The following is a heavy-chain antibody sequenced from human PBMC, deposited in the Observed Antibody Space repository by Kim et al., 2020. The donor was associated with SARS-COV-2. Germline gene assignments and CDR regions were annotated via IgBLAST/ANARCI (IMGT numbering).Heavy chain of an antibody. CDR2: ISYDGSNK. Sequence: GGSLRLSCAASGFTFSSYGMHWVRQAPGKGLEWVAVISYDGSNKYYADSVKGRFTISRDNSKNTLYLQMNSLRAEDTAVYYCANEGRSYYYGSGRPGGAFDIWGQGTMVTVSS. CDR1: GFTFSSYG. V-gene: IGHV3-30*18. D-gene: IGHD3-10*01. CDR3: ANEGRSYYYGSGRPGGAFDI. J-gene: IGHJ3*02.